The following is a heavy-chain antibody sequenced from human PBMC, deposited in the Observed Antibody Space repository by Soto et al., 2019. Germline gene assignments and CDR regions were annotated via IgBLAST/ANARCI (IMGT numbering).Heavy chain of an antibody. Sequence: EVHLLESGGNLVHPGGSLRLSCAASGFTFSSYAMTWVRQAPGKGLEWVSSIPYSGGSTYYADSVKGRFTISRDNSKNTLYLQMSSLRAEDTAVDYWAKDLPGELLPTRFDARGQGTLVTGSP. D-gene: IGHD1-26*01. V-gene: IGHV3-23*01. CDR2: IPYSGGST. J-gene: IGHJ5*02. CDR3: AKDLPGELLPTRFDA. CDR1: GFTFSSYA.